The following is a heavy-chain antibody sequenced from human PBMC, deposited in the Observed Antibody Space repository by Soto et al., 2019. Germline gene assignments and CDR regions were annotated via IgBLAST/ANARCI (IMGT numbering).Heavy chain of an antibody. Sequence: GGSLRLSCAASGFTFSSYAMSWVRQAPGKGLEWVSAISGSGGSTYYADSVKGRFTISRDNSKNTLYLQMNSLRAEDTAVYYCAKDRTGYCSGGSCSGEPDMFFDYWGQGTLVTVSS. CDR3: AKDRTGYCSGGSCSGEPDMFFDY. CDR1: GFTFSSYA. J-gene: IGHJ4*02. CDR2: ISGSGGST. D-gene: IGHD2-15*01. V-gene: IGHV3-23*01.